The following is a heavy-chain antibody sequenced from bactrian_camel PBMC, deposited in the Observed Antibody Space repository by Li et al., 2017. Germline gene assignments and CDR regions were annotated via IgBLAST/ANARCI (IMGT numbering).Heavy chain of an antibody. CDR2: LRDDEGRRTAR. D-gene: IGHD3*01. CDR1: GYDISNNC. J-gene: IGHJ6*01. CDR3: TKDYFSSAVLAGDAFGS. V-gene: IGHV3S54*01. Sequence: HVQLVESGGGSVQAGGSLSLTCVVSGYDISNNCVAWFHQAPGNEREMVATLRDDEGRRTARDYADSVKGRFTISRENAKNTLYLHANSLKTEDTAMYYCTKDYFSSAVLAGDAFGSWGQGTQVTVS.